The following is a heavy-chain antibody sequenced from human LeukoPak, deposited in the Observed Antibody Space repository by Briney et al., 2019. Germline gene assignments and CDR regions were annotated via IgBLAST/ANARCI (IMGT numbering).Heavy chain of an antibody. J-gene: IGHJ6*03. CDR2: ISGSGGST. Sequence: GGSLRLSCAASGLTFSSYAMSWVRQAPGKGLEWVSAISGSGGSTYYADSVKGRFTISRDNSKNTLYLQMNSLRAEDTAVYYCAKDAYDCSSTSCYWRGYYYYYMDVWGKGTTVTVSS. CDR1: GLTFSSYA. CDR3: AKDAYDCSSTSCYWRGYYYYYMDV. D-gene: IGHD2-2*01. V-gene: IGHV3-23*01.